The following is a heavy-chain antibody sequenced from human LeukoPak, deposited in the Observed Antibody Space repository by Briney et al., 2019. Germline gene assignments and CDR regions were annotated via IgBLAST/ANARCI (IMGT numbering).Heavy chain of an antibody. V-gene: IGHV3-30*03. CDR3: PTPQGPATYDLRGQESFGY. CDR1: GVIFSAYN. J-gene: IGHJ4*02. D-gene: IGHD3-16*01. CDR2: ISHDVTNK. Sequence: GGSLRLSCAASGVIFSAYNVHWVRQAPGKGLGWVAVISHDVTNKFYPDSVKGRFTISRDNSKNTLYLQMNSLRPEDTAVYYCPTPQGPATYDLRGQESFGYFSQGALVTVPS.